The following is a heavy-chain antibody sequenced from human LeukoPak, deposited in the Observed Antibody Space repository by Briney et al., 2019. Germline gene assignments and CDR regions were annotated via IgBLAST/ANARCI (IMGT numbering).Heavy chain of an antibody. CDR1: GFTFSDYY. D-gene: IGHD3-22*01. CDR2: ISSSGSTI. J-gene: IGHJ6*02. CDR3: ARDHGEVYYNSSGYPNGYYGMDV. V-gene: IGHV3-11*01. Sequence: GGSLRLSCAASGFTFSDYYMSWIRQAPGKGLEWVSYISSSGSTIYYADSVKGRFTISRDNAKSSLYLQMNSLRAEDTAVYYCARDHGEVYYNSSGYPNGYYGMDVWGQGTTVTVSS.